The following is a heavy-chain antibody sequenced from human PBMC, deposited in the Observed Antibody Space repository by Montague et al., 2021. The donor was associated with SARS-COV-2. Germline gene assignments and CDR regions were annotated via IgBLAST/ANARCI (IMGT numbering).Heavy chain of an antibody. D-gene: IGHD2-15*01. CDR2: IYYTGSP. Sequence: SETLSLTCTVSGGSISSSSYYWGWIRQPPGKGLEWIGSIYYTGSPYYNPSLKSRVTISVDTSKNQFSLNLSSVTAADTAVYYCARRARWNIVVVVGDRHASDIWGQGTMVTVSS. V-gene: IGHV4-39*01. CDR3: ARRARWNIVVVVGDRHASDI. J-gene: IGHJ3*02. CDR1: GGSISSSSYY.